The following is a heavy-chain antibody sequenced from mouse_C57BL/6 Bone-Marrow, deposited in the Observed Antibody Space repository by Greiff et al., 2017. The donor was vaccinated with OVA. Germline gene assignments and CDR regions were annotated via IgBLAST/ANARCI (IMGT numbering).Heavy chain of an antibody. Sequence: EVNLVESGGGLVQSGRSLRLSCATSGFTFSDFYMEWVRQAPGKGLEWIAASRNKANDYTTEYSASVKGRFIVSRDTSQSILYLQMNALRAEDTAIYYCARDYYGSSLGFAYWGQGTLVTVSA. CDR3: ARDYYGSSLGFAY. V-gene: IGHV7-1*01. CDR2: SRNKANDYTT. D-gene: IGHD1-1*01. CDR1: GFTFSDFY. J-gene: IGHJ3*01.